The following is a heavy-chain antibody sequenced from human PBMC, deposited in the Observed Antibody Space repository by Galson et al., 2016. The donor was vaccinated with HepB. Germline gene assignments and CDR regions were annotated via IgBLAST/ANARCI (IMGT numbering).Heavy chain of an antibody. Sequence: SLRLSCAASGFAFSGYAMSWVRQAPGKGLEWVSSISGYGDNTFDADSVKGRFTISRDNSRNTLYLHINSLRAGDTALYYCAKGNIKGLPAAPYAWGQGTLVTVSS. CDR2: ISGYGDNT. CDR1: GFAFSGYA. J-gene: IGHJ5*02. D-gene: IGHD2-2*01. CDR3: AKGNIKGLPAAPYA. V-gene: IGHV3-23*01.